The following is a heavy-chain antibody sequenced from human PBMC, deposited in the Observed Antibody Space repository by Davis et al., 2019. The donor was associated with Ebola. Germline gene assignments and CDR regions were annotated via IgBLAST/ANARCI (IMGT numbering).Heavy chain of an antibody. CDR1: GFIFNTYA. J-gene: IGHJ3*02. V-gene: IGHV3-30-3*01. Sequence: GGSLRLSCAASGFIFNTYAMHWVRQAPGRGPEWVAVVSYDGNTQLYADTVMGRFTISRDNSENTLYLQMNSLRSDDTAVNYCVRDIFATIRGTRGAFDIWGQGTMVTVSS. CDR2: VSYDGNTQ. D-gene: IGHD1-7*01. CDR3: VRDIFATIRGTRGAFDI.